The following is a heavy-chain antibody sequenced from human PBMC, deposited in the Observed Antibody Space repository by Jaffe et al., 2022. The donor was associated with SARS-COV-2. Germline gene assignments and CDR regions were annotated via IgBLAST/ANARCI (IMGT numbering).Heavy chain of an antibody. J-gene: IGHJ4*02. D-gene: IGHD3-16*01. CDR3: VRGDALAIASF. CDR2: IYHGGSA. V-gene: IGHV4-38-2*02. CDR1: GYSISSSYY. Sequence: QVQLQESGPGLVKPSETLFLTCTVSGYSISSSYYWGWVRQPPGEGLEWIATIYHGGSAYYKASLKSRVTISEDVSKNQLSLNLRSVTAADTAVYYCVRGDALAIASFWGQGILVTVSS.